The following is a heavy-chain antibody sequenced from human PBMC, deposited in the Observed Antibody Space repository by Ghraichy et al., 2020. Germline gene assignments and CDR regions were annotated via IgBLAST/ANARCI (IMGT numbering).Heavy chain of an antibody. Sequence: SATLSLTCTVSGGSISSYYWSWIRQPPGKGLEWIGYIYYSGSTNYNPSLKSRVTISVDTSKNQFSLKLSSVTAADTAVYYCARGGYDYRGRNGLDYWGQGTLVTVSS. CDR3: ARGGYDYRGRNGLDY. CDR2: IYYSGST. J-gene: IGHJ4*02. CDR1: GGSISSYY. V-gene: IGHV4-59*01. D-gene: IGHD5-12*01.